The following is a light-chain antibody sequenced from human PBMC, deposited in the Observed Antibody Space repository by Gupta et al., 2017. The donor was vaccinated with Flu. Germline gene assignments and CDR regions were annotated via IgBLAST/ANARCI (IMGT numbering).Light chain of an antibody. CDR3: SSYRSNTTLDVV. J-gene: IGLJ2*01. Sequence: GVSNRFSGSKSGNTASLTISGLQAEDEADYYCSSYRSNTTLDVVFGGGTKLTVL. V-gene: IGLV2-14*01.